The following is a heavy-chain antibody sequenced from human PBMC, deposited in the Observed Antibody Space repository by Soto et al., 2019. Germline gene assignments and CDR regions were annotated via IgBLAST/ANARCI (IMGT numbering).Heavy chain of an antibody. CDR3: ARERGPTTVASNANWRRRWFDT. Sequence: QVQLVQSGAGVQKPGASLTVSCKASGYTFTSYGISWVRQAPGQGLEWMGRISPYNGNTNYAQKLQGRGTMTTDTSTSTASMALGSVRSDDTAVYSCARERGPTTVASNANWRRRWFDTCGPGALVTVSS. CDR1: GYTFTSYG. J-gene: IGHJ5*02. CDR2: ISPYNGNT. D-gene: IGHD4-17*01. V-gene: IGHV1-18*04.